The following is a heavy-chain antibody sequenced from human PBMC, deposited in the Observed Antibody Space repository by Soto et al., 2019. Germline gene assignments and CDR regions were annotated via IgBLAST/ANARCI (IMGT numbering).Heavy chain of an antibody. J-gene: IGHJ4*02. CDR1: GDTFTSYA. D-gene: IGHD3-3*01. CDR2: IIANYGNA. CDR3: ASNYDFSSGYYKTLDY. Sequence: SVKVSCKASGDTFTSYAISWLRQAPGQGLEWMGGIIANYGNANYAQKFQGRVTITADKSTSTAYMELSSLRSDDTAVYYCASNYDFSSGYYKTLDYWGQGTLVTVSS. V-gene: IGHV1-69*06.